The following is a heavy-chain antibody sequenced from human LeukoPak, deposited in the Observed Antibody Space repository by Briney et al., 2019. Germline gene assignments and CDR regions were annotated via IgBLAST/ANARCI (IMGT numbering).Heavy chain of an antibody. V-gene: IGHV3-48*02. CDR1: GFTFSSYW. D-gene: IGHD2-15*01. J-gene: IGHJ4*02. CDR3: AREFKVAPWQNFDY. CDR2: ISSSSSTI. Sequence: GGSLRLSCAASGFTFSSYWMSWVRQAPGKGLEWVSYISSSSSTIYYADSVKGRFTISRDNAKNSLYLQMNSLRDEDTAVYYCAREFKVAPWQNFDYWGQGTLVTVSS.